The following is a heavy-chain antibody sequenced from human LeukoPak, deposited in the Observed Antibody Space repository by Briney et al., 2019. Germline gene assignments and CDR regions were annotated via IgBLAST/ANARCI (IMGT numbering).Heavy chain of an antibody. V-gene: IGHV3-23*01. J-gene: IGHJ6*02. Sequence: GGSLRLSCAASGFTFSSYAMSWVCQAPGKGLEWVSAISGSGGSTYYADSVKGRFTISRDNSKNTLYLQMNSLRAEDTAVYYCAKDPIPYGDYPYYYGMDVWGQGTTVTVSS. CDR2: ISGSGGST. CDR1: GFTFSSYA. CDR3: AKDPIPYGDYPYYYGMDV. D-gene: IGHD4-17*01.